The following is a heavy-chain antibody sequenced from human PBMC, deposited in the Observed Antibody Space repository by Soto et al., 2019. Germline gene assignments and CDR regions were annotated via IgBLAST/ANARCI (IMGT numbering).Heavy chain of an antibody. V-gene: IGHV3-48*02. D-gene: IGHD6-13*01. Sequence: PGGSLRLSCAASGFSFGSYALSWVRQAPGKWLEWVSYISSSSSTIYYADSVKGRFTISRDNAKNSLYLQMNSLRDEDTAVYYCASCLAYSSSYDYWGQGXLVTVYS. J-gene: IGHJ4*02. CDR2: ISSSSSTI. CDR1: GFSFGSYA. CDR3: ASCLAYSSSYDY.